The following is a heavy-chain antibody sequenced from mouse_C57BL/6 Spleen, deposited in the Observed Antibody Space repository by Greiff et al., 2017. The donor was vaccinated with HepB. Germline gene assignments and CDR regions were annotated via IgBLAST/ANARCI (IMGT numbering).Heavy chain of an antibody. V-gene: IGHV1-80*01. Sequence: QVQLQQSGAELVKPGASVKISCKASGYAFSSYWMNWVKQRPGKGLEWIGQIYPGDGDTNYNGKFKGKATLTADKSSSTAYMQLSSLTSEDSAVYFCARDQFSSQLYYFDYWGQGTTLTVSS. J-gene: IGHJ2*01. CDR3: ARDQFSSQLYYFDY. CDR1: GYAFSSYW. CDR2: IYPGDGDT. D-gene: IGHD1-1*01.